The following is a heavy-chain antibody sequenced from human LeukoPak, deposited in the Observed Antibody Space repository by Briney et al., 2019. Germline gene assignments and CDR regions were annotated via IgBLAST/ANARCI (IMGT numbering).Heavy chain of an antibody. J-gene: IGHJ6*03. CDR1: GYSISSGYY. CDR2: IYHSGST. V-gene: IGHV4-38-2*02. CDR3: ARDLTRNYYMDV. Sequence: SETLSLTCTVSGYSISSGYYWGWIRQPPGKGLEWIGSIYHSGSTYYNPSLKSRVTISVDTSENQFSLKLSSVTAADTAVYYCARDLTRNYYMDVWGKGTTVTVSS.